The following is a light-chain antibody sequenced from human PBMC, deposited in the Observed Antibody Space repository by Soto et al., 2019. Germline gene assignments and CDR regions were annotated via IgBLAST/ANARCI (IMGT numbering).Light chain of an antibody. CDR1: SSDVGSYNY. Sequence: QSVLTQPASVSGSPGQSITISCTGTSSDVGSYNYVSWYQQYPGKAPKLMIYDVSNRPSGVPYRFSGSKSGNTASLTISGLPAEDEADYYCSSYTTSSTHVVFGGGTKLTVL. J-gene: IGLJ2*01. V-gene: IGLV2-14*01. CDR2: DVS. CDR3: SSYTTSSTHVV.